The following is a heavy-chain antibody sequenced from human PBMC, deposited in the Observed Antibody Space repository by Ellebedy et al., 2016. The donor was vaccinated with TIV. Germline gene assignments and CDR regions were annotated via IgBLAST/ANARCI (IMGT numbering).Heavy chain of an antibody. V-gene: IGHV3-30*01. Sequence: PGGSLRLSCAASGFTFSNYDIDWVRQAPGKGLEWVALISYDGSNKFYADSVKGRFTISRDNSKNTLYLQMNSLRTEDTAVYYCAREGVSRAFDYWGQGTLVTVSS. CDR3: AREGVSRAFDY. CDR1: GFTFSNYD. CDR2: ISYDGSNK. J-gene: IGHJ4*02. D-gene: IGHD3-16*01.